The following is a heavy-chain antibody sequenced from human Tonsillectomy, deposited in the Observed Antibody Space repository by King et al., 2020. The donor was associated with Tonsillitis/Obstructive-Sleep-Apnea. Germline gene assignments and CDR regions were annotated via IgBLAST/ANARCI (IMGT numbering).Heavy chain of an antibody. Sequence: VQLVQSGAEVKKPGSSVNVSCKASGGTFSSYAISWVRQAPGHGLEWMGGSIPIFGTANYAQKFQGTVTITADEFTSTAYMWLSSLRSEDTAVYYCANYDFWSGYYSYYYYMDVWGKGTTVTVSS. CDR1: GGTFSSYA. D-gene: IGHD3-3*01. J-gene: IGHJ6*03. CDR3: ANYDFWSGYYSYYYYMDV. CDR2: SIPIFGTA. V-gene: IGHV1-69*01.